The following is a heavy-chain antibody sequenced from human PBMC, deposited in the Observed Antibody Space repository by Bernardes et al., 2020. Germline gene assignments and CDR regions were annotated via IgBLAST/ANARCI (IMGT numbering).Heavy chain of an antibody. D-gene: IGHD6-13*01. Sequence: GGSLRLSCAASGFTFTSYSMSWVRQAPGKGLEWVSTVSGSGGSTYYTDSVRGRFTISRDNSKNTLNLQMNSLRAEDTAIYYCAKDVNSWGAPYYFDYWGQGTLVTDSS. CDR3: AKDVNSWGAPYYFDY. J-gene: IGHJ4*02. CDR1: GFTFTSYS. V-gene: IGHV3-23*01. CDR2: VSGSGGST.